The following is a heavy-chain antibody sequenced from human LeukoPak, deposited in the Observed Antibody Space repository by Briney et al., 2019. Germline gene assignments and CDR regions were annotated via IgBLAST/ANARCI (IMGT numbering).Heavy chain of an antibody. CDR1: GFTFSSYA. CDR2: IKQDGSEK. Sequence: GGSLRLSCAASGFTFSSYAMSWVRQAPGEGLEWVANIKQDGSEKYYVDSVKGRFTISRDNAKNSLYLQMNSLRAEDTAVYYCARDAAGADSSGYLPPADSFDYWGQGTLVTVSS. V-gene: IGHV3-7*03. D-gene: IGHD3-22*01. CDR3: ARDAAGADSSGYLPPADSFDY. J-gene: IGHJ4*02.